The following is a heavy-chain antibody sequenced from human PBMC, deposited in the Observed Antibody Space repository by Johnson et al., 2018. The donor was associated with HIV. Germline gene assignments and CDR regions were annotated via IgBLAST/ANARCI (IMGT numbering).Heavy chain of an antibody. D-gene: IGHD3-22*01. CDR2: ISSSGSTL. J-gene: IGHJ3*02. Sequence: QVQLVESGGGVVQPGGSLRLSCAASGFTFSDYYMSWIRQAPGKWLEWVSYISSSGSTLYYADSVKGRFTISRDNAKNSLYLQMNSLRAEDTAVYYCASSTIVVIRPYDAFDIWGQGTMVTVSS. CDR3: ASSTIVVIRPYDAFDI. CDR1: GFTFSDYY. V-gene: IGHV3-11*04.